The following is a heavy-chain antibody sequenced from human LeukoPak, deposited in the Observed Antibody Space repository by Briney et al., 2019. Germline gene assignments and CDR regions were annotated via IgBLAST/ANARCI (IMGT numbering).Heavy chain of an antibody. V-gene: IGHV4-39*07. CDR3: ARESGYSYGLDAFDI. Sequence: PSETLSLTCTVSGGSISSSSYYWGWIRQPPGKGLEWIGTIYYSGSTYYNPSLKSRVTVSVDTSRNQFSLKLSSVTAADTAVYYCARESGYSYGLDAFDIWGQGTMVTVSS. J-gene: IGHJ3*02. CDR1: GGSISSSSYY. D-gene: IGHD5-18*01. CDR2: IYYSGST.